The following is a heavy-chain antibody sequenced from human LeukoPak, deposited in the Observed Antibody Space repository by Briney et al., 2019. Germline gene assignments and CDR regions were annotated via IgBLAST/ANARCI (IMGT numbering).Heavy chain of an antibody. D-gene: IGHD4-17*01. CDR1: GGSISSGGYS. CDR3: ARVSTPYYGRGNYFDY. Sequence: SQTLSLTCAVSGGSISSGGYSWSWIRQPPGKGLEWIGYIYHSGSTYYNPSLKSRVTISVDRSKNQFSLSLSSVTAADTALYYCARVSTPYYGRGNYFDYWGQGTLVTVSS. V-gene: IGHV4-30-2*01. CDR2: IYHSGST. J-gene: IGHJ4*02.